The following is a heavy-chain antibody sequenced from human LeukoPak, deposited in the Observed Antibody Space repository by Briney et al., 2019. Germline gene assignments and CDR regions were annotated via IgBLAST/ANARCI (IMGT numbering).Heavy chain of an antibody. Sequence: GSLRLSCAASGFTFSSYSMNWVRQPPGKGLEWIGSIYYSGSTYYNPSLKSRVTISIDTSKNQFSLKLSSVTAADTAVYYCARGRGDYYDSSGYYGFDYWGQGTLVTVSS. CDR2: IYYSGST. CDR3: ARGRGDYYDSSGYYGFDY. D-gene: IGHD3-22*01. J-gene: IGHJ4*02. V-gene: IGHV4-39*07. CDR1: GFTFSSYS.